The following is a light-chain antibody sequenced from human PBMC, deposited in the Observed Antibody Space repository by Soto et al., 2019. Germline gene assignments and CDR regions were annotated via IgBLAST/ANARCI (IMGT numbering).Light chain of an antibody. V-gene: IGLV4-69*01. CDR1: SGHSRYA. CDR2: VTSDGSH. Sequence: QLVLPQLPSASASLGASVKLTCTLRSGHSRYAIAWHQQQPEKGPRYLMKVTSDGSHIKGDGIPDRFSGSSSGAERYLTISSLQSLDEADCYCQTWGTGLVVFGGGTKGTVL. CDR3: QTWGTGLVV. J-gene: IGLJ2*01.